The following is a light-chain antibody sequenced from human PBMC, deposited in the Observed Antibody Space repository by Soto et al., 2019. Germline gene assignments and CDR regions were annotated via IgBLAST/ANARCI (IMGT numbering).Light chain of an antibody. Sequence: EIVMTHSPATLSVSPCERATLSWGASQSVRRTLAWYQQKPGQAPRLLIYDTSTRATGIPDRFSGSGSGTEFTLTISSLQSEDFAVYYCQQYNDWPPLTFGPGTKVDIK. J-gene: IGKJ3*01. CDR3: QQYNDWPPLT. CDR1: QSVRRT. CDR2: DTS. V-gene: IGKV3-15*01.